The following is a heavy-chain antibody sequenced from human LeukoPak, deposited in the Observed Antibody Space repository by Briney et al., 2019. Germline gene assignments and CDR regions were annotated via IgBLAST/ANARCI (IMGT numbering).Heavy chain of an antibody. D-gene: IGHD3-3*01. V-gene: IGHV4-61*02. CDR3: ARGEADFWSGPNWFDP. Sequence: SQTLSLTCTVSGGSISSGSYYWSWIRQPAGKGLEWIGRIYTSGSTNYNPSLKSRVIISVDTSKNQFSLKLSSVTAADTAVYYCARGEADFWSGPNWFDPWGQGTLVTVSS. CDR2: IYTSGST. J-gene: IGHJ5*02. CDR1: GGSISSGSYY.